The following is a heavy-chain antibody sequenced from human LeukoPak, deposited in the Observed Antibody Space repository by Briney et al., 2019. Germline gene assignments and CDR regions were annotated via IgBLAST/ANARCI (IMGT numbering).Heavy chain of an antibody. V-gene: IGHV4-38-2*01. D-gene: IGHD2-21*02. Sequence: GSLRLSCAASGFTFSDYNMRWIRQAPGKGLEWIGSIYYSGSTYYNPSLKSRVTISVDTSKNQFSLKLSSVTAADTAVYYCARLGEKRVTEYNWFDPWGQGTLVTVSS. CDR2: IYYSGST. J-gene: IGHJ5*02. CDR3: ARLGEKRVTEYNWFDP. CDR1: GFTFSDYN.